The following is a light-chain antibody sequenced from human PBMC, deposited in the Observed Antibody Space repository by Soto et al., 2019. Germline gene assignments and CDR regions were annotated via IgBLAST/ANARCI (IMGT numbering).Light chain of an antibody. CDR3: SSYTTISTLV. Sequence: QSALPQPASVSGSPGQSITISCTGTRSDFGDYKYVSWYQHHPGKAPKLIIYEVSNRPSGVSDRFSASTSGNTASLTISGLQAEDEADYYCSSYTTISTLVFGTGTKLTVL. J-gene: IGLJ1*01. V-gene: IGLV2-14*01. CDR1: RSDFGDYKY. CDR2: EVS.